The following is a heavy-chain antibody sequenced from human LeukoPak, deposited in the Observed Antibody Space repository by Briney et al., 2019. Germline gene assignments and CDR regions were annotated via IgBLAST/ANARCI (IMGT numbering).Heavy chain of an antibody. D-gene: IGHD1-26*01. Sequence: GRSLRLSCAASGFTFSSYAMHWVRQAPGKGLEWVAVISYDGSNKYYADSVKGRFTISRDNAKNSLYLQMNSLGVEDTALYYCAKESAGGMDYWGQGTLVTVSS. V-gene: IGHV3-30-3*01. CDR1: GFTFSSYA. J-gene: IGHJ4*02. CDR2: ISYDGSNK. CDR3: AKESAGGMDY.